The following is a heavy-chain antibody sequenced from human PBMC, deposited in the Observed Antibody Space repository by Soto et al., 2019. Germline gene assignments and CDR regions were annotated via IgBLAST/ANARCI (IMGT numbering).Heavy chain of an antibody. Sequence: GASVKVSCKAPRDTFTSYYINWVRQAPGQGLEWMGVINPHGGSTAYAQKFKGRVTLTRDTSASTVYMEVSSLTSEDTAMYYCARSSGGNFGIIIEPPNWFVFWGQGTLLTVSS. CDR3: ARSSGGNFGIIIEPPNWFVF. J-gene: IGHJ5*01. CDR2: INPHGGST. D-gene: IGHD1-20*01. V-gene: IGHV1-46*01. CDR1: RDTFTSYY.